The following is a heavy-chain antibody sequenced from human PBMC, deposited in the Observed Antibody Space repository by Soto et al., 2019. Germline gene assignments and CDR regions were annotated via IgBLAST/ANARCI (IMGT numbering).Heavy chain of an antibody. CDR3: AKSGPTNFFDH. J-gene: IGHJ4*02. CDR1: GFTFSTYA. CDR2: LSGGGAFT. V-gene: IGHV3-23*01. Sequence: LRLSCAASGFTFSTYAMNWVRQAPGKGLEWVSGLSGGGAFTYYADSVKGRFTISRDDSKNTLYLQMNSLRVDDTAVYYCAKSGPTNFFDHWGQGTPVTVSS.